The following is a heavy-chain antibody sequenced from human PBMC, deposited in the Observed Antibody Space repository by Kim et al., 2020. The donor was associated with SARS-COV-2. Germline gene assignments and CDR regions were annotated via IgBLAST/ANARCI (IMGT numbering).Heavy chain of an antibody. CDR2: IYPSGST. D-gene: IGHD5-18*01. Sequence: SETLSLTCSVFGGSISGSNYWSWIRQPAGKVLEWVGRIYPSGSTNYNPSFKSRLTISVDTSKNQFSLKLSSVTAADTAVYYCARARGYAYGPHDYWGQGALVTVSS. CDR1: GGSISGSNY. CDR3: ARARGYAYGPHDY. V-gene: IGHV4-61*02. J-gene: IGHJ4*02.